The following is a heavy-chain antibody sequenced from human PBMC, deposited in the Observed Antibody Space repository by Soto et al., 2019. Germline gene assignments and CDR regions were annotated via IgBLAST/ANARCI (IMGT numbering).Heavy chain of an antibody. D-gene: IGHD3-16*01. Sequence: EVQLLESGGGLVQPGGSLRLSCAASGFTVSSYAMSWFRQAPGKGLEWVSVISGSGSTYSAASVKGRFTISRDSSKNTVYLQMSSLRAEDTAVYYCAKALRFTFTTGYYMDVWGRGTPVTVSS. CDR3: AKALRFTFTTGYYMDV. CDR2: ISGSGST. J-gene: IGHJ6*03. V-gene: IGHV3-23*01. CDR1: GFTVSSYA.